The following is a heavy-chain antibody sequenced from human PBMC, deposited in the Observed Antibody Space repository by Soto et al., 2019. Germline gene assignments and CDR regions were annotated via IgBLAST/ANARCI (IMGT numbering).Heavy chain of an antibody. CDR3: AKGTYYYGSAPYYFDY. V-gene: IGHV1-69*01. J-gene: IGHJ4*02. D-gene: IGHD3-10*01. CDR1: GGTFSSYA. CDR2: IIPIFGTA. Sequence: KASGGTFSSYAISWVRQAPGQGLEWMGGIIPIFGTANYAQKFQGRVTITADESTSTAYMELSSLRAEDTAVYYCAKGTYYYGSAPYYFDYWGQGTLVTVSS.